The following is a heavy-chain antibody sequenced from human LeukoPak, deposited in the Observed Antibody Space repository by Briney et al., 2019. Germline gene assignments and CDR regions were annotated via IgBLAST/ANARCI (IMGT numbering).Heavy chain of an antibody. CDR1: GFTFSSYW. Sequence: GGSLRLSCAASGFTFSSYWMSWVRQAPGKGLEWVANIKQDGSEKYYVDSVKGRFTISRDNAKNSVYLRMNSPRAEDTAVYYCARKWYGMDVWGQGTTVTVSS. J-gene: IGHJ6*02. CDR3: ARKWYGMDV. V-gene: IGHV3-7*01. D-gene: IGHD2-8*01. CDR2: IKQDGSEK.